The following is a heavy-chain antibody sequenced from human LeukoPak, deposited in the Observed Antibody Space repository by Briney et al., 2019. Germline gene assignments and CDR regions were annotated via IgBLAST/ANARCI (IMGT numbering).Heavy chain of an antibody. V-gene: IGHV3-30*02. CDR1: GFTFSSYG. J-gene: IGHJ4*02. CDR3: AKDPSLGIGYYFDY. Sequence: PGGSLRLSCAASGFTFSSYGMHWVRQAPGKGLEWVAFIRYDGSNKYYADSVKGRFPISRDNSKNTLYPQMNSLRAEDTAVYYCAKDPSLGIGYYFDYWGQGTLVTVSS. D-gene: IGHD7-27*01. CDR2: IRYDGSNK.